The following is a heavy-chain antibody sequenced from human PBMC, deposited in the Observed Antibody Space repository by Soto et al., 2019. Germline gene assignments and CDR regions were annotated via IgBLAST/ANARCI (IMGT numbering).Heavy chain of an antibody. J-gene: IGHJ4*02. V-gene: IGHV3-33*01. CDR3: ARGHFGVVIILDY. CDR2: IWYDGSNK. D-gene: IGHD3-3*01. Sequence: GGSLRLSCAASGFTFSSYGMHWVRQAPGKGLEWVAVIWYDGSNKYYADSVKGRFTISRDNSKNTLYLQMNSLRSEDTAVYYCARGHFGVVIILDYWGQGTLVTVSS. CDR1: GFTFSSYG.